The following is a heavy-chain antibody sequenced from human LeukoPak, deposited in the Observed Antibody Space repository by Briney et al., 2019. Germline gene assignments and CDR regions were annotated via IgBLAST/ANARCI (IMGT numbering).Heavy chain of an antibody. CDR3: ARDYDIFTGYSNYDY. CDR1: GFTFSSYA. CDR2: ISSSSSYT. Sequence: PGGSLRLSCAASGFTFSSYAMSWIRQAPGKGLEWVSYISSSSSYTTYADSVKGCFTISRANAKNSLYMQMNRLRAEDTAVYYCARDYDIFTGYSNYDYWCQGALVTVSS. V-gene: IGHV3-11*05. J-gene: IGHJ4*02. D-gene: IGHD3-9*01.